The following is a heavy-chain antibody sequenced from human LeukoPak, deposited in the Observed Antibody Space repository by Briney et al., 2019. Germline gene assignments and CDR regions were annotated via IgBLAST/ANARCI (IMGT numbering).Heavy chain of an antibody. CDR1: GYTFSDYY. CDR3: ARDHPGPEFIDY. V-gene: IGHV1-2*02. J-gene: IGHJ4*02. CDR2: ISPHNGGT. Sequence: GASVKVSCKSSGYTFSDYYIHWVRQTPEQGLEWMAWISPHNGGTHYAQKFQGRVTMTLDTPTSTVYLELNSLTSDDPAVYYCARDHPGPEFIDYWGQGTLVTVSS.